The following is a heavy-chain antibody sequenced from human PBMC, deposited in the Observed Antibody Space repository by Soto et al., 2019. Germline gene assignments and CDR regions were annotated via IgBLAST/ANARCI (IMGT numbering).Heavy chain of an antibody. CDR1: GFTFGDYG. D-gene: IGHD1-1*01. CDR3: ASDSYNMDV. CDR2: IWYDGSKT. J-gene: IGHJ6*02. Sequence: QVQLVESGGGVAQPGTSLRLSCAASGFTFGDYGMHWARQAPGKGLEWVAVIWYDGSKTYYADSVKGRFTISRDSSKNTLYLQMNSLRVEDTAMYYCASDSYNMDVWGQGTTVTVSS. V-gene: IGHV3-33*01.